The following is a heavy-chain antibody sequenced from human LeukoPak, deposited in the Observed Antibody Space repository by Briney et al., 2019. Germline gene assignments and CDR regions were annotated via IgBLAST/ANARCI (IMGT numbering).Heavy chain of an antibody. CDR1: GFTVSTNY. V-gene: IGHV3-53*01. CDR2: ISTGGTT. D-gene: IGHD6-19*01. CDR3: ARVRSDSRGWYEFDY. J-gene: IGHJ4*02. Sequence: PGGSLRLSCAAAGFTVSTNYMSWVRQVSGEGLEFVSLISTGGTTDYADSVKGRFTISSDNSKNTLYLQMNGLRAEDTAVYYCARVRSDSRGWYEFDYWGQGTLVTVSS.